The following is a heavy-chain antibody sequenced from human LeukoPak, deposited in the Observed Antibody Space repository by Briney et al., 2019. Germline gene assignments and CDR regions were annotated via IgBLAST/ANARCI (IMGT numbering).Heavy chain of an antibody. D-gene: IGHD6-13*01. CDR3: ARVLRIAAAGTILDY. Sequence: AAVTLSFKSSGYTFTIYGISWVRQAPVQGLELMGWISAYNGNTNYAQKHQGSVTMTTDTSTSKAYMELRSLRSDDTAVYYCARVLRIAAAGTILDYWGQGTLVTVSS. V-gene: IGHV1-18*01. J-gene: IGHJ4*02. CDR2: ISAYNGNT. CDR1: GYTFTIYG.